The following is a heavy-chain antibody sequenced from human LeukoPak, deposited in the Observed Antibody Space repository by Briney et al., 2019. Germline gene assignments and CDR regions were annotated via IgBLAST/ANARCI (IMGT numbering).Heavy chain of an antibody. D-gene: IGHD2-15*01. CDR2: IYTSGST. J-gene: IGHJ5*02. Sequence: SETLSLTCTVSGGSISSYYWSWIRQPAGKGLEWIGRIYTSGSTNYNPSLKSRVTMSVDTSKNQCSLKLSSVTAADTAVYYCARSGYCSGGSCFWAFDPWGQGTLVTVSS. CDR1: GGSISSYY. CDR3: ARSGYCSGGSCFWAFDP. V-gene: IGHV4-4*07.